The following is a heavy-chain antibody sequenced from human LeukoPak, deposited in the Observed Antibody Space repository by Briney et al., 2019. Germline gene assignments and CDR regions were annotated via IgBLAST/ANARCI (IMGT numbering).Heavy chain of an antibody. D-gene: IGHD3-22*01. CDR1: GASITSSNYY. Sequence: SETLSLTCAVSGASITSSNYYWGWVRQSPGKGLEWIGNIYSSGNTYYNASLKSRVTMYIDTSKNQFFLKLSSVTAADTAVYYCARATYYYDSSGYWTLEFDFDIWGQGTMVTVSS. J-gene: IGHJ3*02. V-gene: IGHV4-39*07. CDR2: IYSSGNT. CDR3: ARATYYYDSSGYWTLEFDFDI.